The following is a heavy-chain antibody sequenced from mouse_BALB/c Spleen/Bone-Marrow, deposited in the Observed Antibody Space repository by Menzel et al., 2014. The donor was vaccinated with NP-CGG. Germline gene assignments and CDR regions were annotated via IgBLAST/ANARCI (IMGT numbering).Heavy chain of an antibody. D-gene: IGHD1-1*01. V-gene: IGHV1S56*01. Sequence: QVQLQQPGPELVKPGASVRISCKASNYTFTTYYIYWVKQRPGQGLEWIGWIYPGNVNTKYNEKFKAKATLTADKSSSTAYMQRSSLTSEDSAVYFCARSRYGSYYGYWGQGTPLTVSS. CDR1: NYTFTTYY. J-gene: IGHJ2*01. CDR3: ARSRYGSYYGY. CDR2: IYPGNVNT.